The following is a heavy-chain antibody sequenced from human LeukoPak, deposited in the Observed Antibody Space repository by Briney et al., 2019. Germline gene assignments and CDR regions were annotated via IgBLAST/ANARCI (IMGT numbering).Heavy chain of an antibody. CDR3: ARGGDGYTP. CDR1: GFTFSRYS. CDR2: ITSSSSYV. D-gene: IGHD5-24*01. J-gene: IGHJ5*02. Sequence: GGSLRLSCAASGFTFSRYSMHWVRQAPGKGLEWVSSITSSSSYVYYADSLKGRFTISRDNAKNSLYLQMNSLRAEDAAMYYCARGGDGYTPWGQGTLVTVSS. V-gene: IGHV3-21*01.